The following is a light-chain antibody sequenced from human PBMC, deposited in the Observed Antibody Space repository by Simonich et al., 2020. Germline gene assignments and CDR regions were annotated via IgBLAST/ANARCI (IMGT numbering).Light chain of an antibody. V-gene: IGLV1-47*01. CDR2: EKN. J-gene: IGLJ3*02. CDR1: SSNIGSNY. CDR3: AAWDDSLSGWV. Sequence: QSVLTQPPSASGTPGQRVTISCSGSSSNIGSNYVYWYQQLPGPAPKLLIYEKNQRPSGVPDRFSVSKSGTSASLAISGLRSEDEADYYCAAWDDSLSGWVFGGGTKLTVL.